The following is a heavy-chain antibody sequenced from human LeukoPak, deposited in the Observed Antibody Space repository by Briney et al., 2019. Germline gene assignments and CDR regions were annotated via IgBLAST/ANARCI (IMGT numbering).Heavy chain of an antibody. V-gene: IGHV3-48*03. J-gene: IGHJ4*02. CDR1: GFTFSSYE. Sequence: GGSLRLSCAASGFTFSSYEMSWVRQAPGKGLEWVSYISSSGGIIYYADSVRGRFTISRDNAKNSLYLQMNSLRAEDTAVYYCAKSTGSGILFPNDYWGQGTLVTVSS. D-gene: IGHD3-10*01. CDR2: ISSSGGII. CDR3: AKSTGSGILFPNDY.